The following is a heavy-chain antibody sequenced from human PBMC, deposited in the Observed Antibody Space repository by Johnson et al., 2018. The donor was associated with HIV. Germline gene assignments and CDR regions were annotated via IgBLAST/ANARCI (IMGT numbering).Heavy chain of an antibody. D-gene: IGHD2-8*01. J-gene: IGHJ3*01. CDR3: VTRCFYCTDGVCHGVFDF. V-gene: IGHV3-20*04. CDR1: RFTFEDHD. Sequence: VQLVESGGGVVRPGGSLRLSCEASRFTFEDHDMSWVRQVPGKGLEWVSGINWNGGSTGYADSVKGRFIISRDNAKKSLYLQMNSLRAEDTALYYCVTRCFYCTDGVCHGVFDFWGQGTVVSVSS. CDR2: INWNGGST.